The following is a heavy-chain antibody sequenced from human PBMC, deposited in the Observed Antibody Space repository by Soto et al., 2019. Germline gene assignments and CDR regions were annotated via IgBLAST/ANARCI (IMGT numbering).Heavy chain of an antibody. CDR3: AREEYSSGWYYFDY. CDR1: GYTFTSYC. D-gene: IGHD6-19*01. V-gene: IGHV1-18*01. CDR2: ISAYNGNT. J-gene: IGHJ4*02. Sequence: ASVKVSCKASGYTFTSYCISWVRQAPGQGLEWMGWISAYNGNTNYAQKLQGRVTMTTDTSTSTAYMELRSLRSDDTAVYYCAREEYSSGWYYFDYWGQGTLVTVSS.